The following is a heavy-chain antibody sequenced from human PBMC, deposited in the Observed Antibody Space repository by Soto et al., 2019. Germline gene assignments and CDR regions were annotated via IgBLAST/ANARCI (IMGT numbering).Heavy chain of an antibody. Sequence: QVQLVQSGAEVKKPGSSVKVSCKASGGAFSSYAISWVRQAPGQGLEWMGGIIPIFGTANYAQKFQGRVTLTADESTSPAYMELRSLRSEDTAVYYCAREGGYSSGWYGGWYFDLWGRGTLVTVSS. CDR3: AREGGYSSGWYGGWYFDL. J-gene: IGHJ2*01. CDR1: GGAFSSYA. V-gene: IGHV1-69*01. CDR2: IIPIFGTA. D-gene: IGHD6-19*01.